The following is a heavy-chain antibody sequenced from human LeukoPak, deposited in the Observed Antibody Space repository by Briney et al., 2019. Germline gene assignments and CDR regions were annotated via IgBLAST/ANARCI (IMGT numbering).Heavy chain of an antibody. CDR2: IYYSGST. CDR3: ARSRGYSYGFDY. Sequence: PSETLSLTCTVSGGSISTYYWNWIRQPPGKGLEWIGYIYYSGSTNYNPSLKSRVTISVDTSRNQFSLKLSSVTAADTAVYYCARSRGYSYGFDYWGQGTPVTVSS. J-gene: IGHJ4*02. CDR1: GGSISTYY. V-gene: IGHV4-59*01. D-gene: IGHD5-18*01.